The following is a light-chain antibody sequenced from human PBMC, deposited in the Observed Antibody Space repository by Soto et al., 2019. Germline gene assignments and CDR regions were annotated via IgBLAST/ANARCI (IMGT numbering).Light chain of an antibody. J-gene: IGKJ5*01. CDR1: QSVSSY. CDR2: DAS. CDR3: QQRSNWPIT. Sequence: EIVLTQSPATLSLSPVERATLSCRASQSVSSYLAWYQQKPGQAPRLHIYDASNRATGIPARFSGSGSGTDFTLTISSLEPEDFAVYYCQQRSNWPITFGQGTRLEIK. V-gene: IGKV3-11*01.